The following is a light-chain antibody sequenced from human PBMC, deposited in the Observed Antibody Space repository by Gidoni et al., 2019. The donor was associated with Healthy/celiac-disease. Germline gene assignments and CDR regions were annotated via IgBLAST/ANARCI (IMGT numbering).Light chain of an antibody. CDR2: AAS. J-gene: IGKJ1*01. CDR1: QSISSY. V-gene: IGKV1-39*01. CDR3: QQSYGTPWT. Sequence: DIQLTQSPSSLSASVGDRVTITCRASQSISSYLNWYQQKPGKAPKLLIYAASSLQGGVPSRFSGSGSGTDFTLTISSLQPEDFATYYCQQSYGTPWTFGQGTKVEIK.